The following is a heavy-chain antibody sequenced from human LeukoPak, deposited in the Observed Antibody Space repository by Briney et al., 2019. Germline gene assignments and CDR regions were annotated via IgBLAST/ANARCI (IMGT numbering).Heavy chain of an antibody. D-gene: IGHD3-22*01. V-gene: IGHV4-59*01. CDR1: GFTFSNYA. J-gene: IGHJ5*02. CDR2: IYYSGST. Sequence: GSLRLSCAASGFTFSNYAMNWVRQTPGKGLEWIGYIYYSGSTNYNPSLKSRVTISVDTSKNQFSLKLSSVTAADTAVYYCARATYDSSGPRFDPWGQGTLVTVSS. CDR3: ARATYDSSGPRFDP.